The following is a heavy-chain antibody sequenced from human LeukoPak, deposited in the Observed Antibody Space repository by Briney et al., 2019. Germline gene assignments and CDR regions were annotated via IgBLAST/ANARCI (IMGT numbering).Heavy chain of an antibody. CDR2: IYHSGST. CDR1: GGSISSGGYS. J-gene: IGHJ4*02. V-gene: IGHV4-30-2*01. Sequence: SETLSLTCAVSGGSISSGGYSWSWLRQPPGKGLEWIGYIYHSGSTYYNPSLKSRVTISVDRSKNQFSLKLSSVTAADTAVYYCALAVAGPDYYFDYWGQGTLVTVSS. D-gene: IGHD6-19*01. CDR3: ALAVAGPDYYFDY.